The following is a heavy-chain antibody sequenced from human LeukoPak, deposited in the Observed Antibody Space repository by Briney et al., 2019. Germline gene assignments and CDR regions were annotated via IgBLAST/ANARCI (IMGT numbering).Heavy chain of an antibody. CDR1: GGSISTYY. Sequence: SETLSLTCTVSGGSISTYYWSWIRQPPGKGLEWIGYISYSGTTNYNPSLKSRVTISRDTSTNQFSLRLSSVTAADTAVYYCARSNYDYVWGVYRPNWFDPWGQGTLVTVSS. V-gene: IGHV4-59*01. CDR3: ARSNYDYVWGVYRPNWFDP. J-gene: IGHJ5*02. CDR2: ISYSGTT. D-gene: IGHD3-16*02.